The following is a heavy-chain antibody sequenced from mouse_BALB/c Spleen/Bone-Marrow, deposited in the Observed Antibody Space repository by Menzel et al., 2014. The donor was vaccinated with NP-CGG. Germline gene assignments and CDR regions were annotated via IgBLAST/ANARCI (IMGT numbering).Heavy chain of an antibody. CDR2: IWSGGST. J-gene: IGHJ3*01. CDR3: ARGLYYDYEFAY. CDR1: GFLLTSYG. Sequence: VMLVESGPGLVQPSQSLSITCTVSGFLLTSYGVHWVRQSPGKGLEWLGVIWSGGSTDYNAAFISRLSISKDNSKSQVFFKMNSLQANDTAIYYCARGLYYDYEFAYWGQGTLVTVSA. V-gene: IGHV2-2*02. D-gene: IGHD2-4*01.